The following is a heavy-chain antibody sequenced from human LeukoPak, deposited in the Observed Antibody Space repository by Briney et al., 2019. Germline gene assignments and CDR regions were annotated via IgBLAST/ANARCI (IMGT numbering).Heavy chain of an antibody. V-gene: IGHV3-21*01. CDR3: ARGQRWLCDY. Sequence: GGSLRLSCAASGFSFSSYNMNWVRQTPGKGLEWVSSITSSSTYTFYADSVKGRFTISRDNSKNTLYLQMNSLRAEDTAVYYCARGQRWLCDYWGQGTLVTVSS. J-gene: IGHJ4*02. CDR2: ITSSSTYT. CDR1: GFSFSSYN. D-gene: IGHD3-22*01.